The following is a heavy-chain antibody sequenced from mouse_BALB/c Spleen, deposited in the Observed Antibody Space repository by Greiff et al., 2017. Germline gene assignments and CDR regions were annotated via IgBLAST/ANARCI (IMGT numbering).Heavy chain of an antibody. CDR1: GFTFSSYT. CDR3: ARHGGYPYYYAMDY. Sequence: EVKLVESGGGLVQPGGSLKLSCAASGFTFSSYTMSWVRQTPEKRLEWVAYISNGGGSTYYPDTVKGRFTISRDNAKNTLYLQMSSLKSEDTAMYYCARHGGYPYYYAMDYWGQGTSVTVSS. D-gene: IGHD2-2*01. CDR2: ISNGGGST. J-gene: IGHJ4*01. V-gene: IGHV5-12-2*01.